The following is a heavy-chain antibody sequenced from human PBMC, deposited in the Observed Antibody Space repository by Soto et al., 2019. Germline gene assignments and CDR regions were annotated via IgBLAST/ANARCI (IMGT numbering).Heavy chain of an antibody. CDR2: ISTSADRP. Sequence: GWSLRLSCAGSGFTFSGYAMTWVRQAPGKGLEWVSVISTSADRPDYADSVRGRFTISRDNSKNTVFLQMNSLRVEDTAVYYCEKDTYYYAFRLDDSWGQRTPVTVSA. J-gene: IGHJ1*01. CDR1: GFTFSGYA. CDR3: EKDTYYYAFRLDDS. D-gene: IGHD3-16*01. V-gene: IGHV3-23*01.